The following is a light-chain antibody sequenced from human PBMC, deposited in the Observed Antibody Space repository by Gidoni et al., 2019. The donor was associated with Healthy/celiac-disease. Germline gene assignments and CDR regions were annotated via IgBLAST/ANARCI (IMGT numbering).Light chain of an antibody. CDR1: SSNIGNNY. CDR2: DNN. CDR3: GTWDSSLSAYV. J-gene: IGLJ1*01. Sequence: QSVLTQPPSVSAAPGQKVTISCSGSSSNIGNNYISCYQQLPGTAPKLLIYDNNKRPSGIPDRFSGSKSGTSATLGITGLQTGDEADYYCGTWDSSLSAYVFGTATKVTVL. V-gene: IGLV1-51*01.